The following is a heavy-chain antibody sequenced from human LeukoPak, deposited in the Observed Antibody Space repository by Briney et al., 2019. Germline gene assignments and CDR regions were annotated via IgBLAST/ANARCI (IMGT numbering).Heavy chain of an antibody. CDR2: ITESGGGT. CDR3: SKDYAGAYSGSVFFDY. Sequence: PGGSLRLACAASGFTFIGHAMSRVRQAPGKGLEWVSGITESGGGTYYGDSVKGQFTISRDNSKNTLYLQMNSLRAEDTAVYFCSKDYAGAYSGSVFFDYWGQGVLVTVSS. V-gene: IGHV3-23*01. D-gene: IGHD1-26*01. J-gene: IGHJ4*02. CDR1: GFTFIGHA.